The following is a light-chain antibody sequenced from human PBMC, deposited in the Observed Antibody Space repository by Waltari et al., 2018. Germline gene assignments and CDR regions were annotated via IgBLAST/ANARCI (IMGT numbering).Light chain of an antibody. Sequence: AIRMTQSPSSFSASTGDRVTITCRACQGISSYLAWYQQKPGTAPKLLIYATSTLQSGVPSRFSGSGSGTDFSLTISCLQSEDFATYYCQQYYTYPPTFGPGTKVDIK. J-gene: IGKJ3*01. CDR2: ATS. CDR1: QGISSY. CDR3: QQYYTYPPT. V-gene: IGKV1-8*01.